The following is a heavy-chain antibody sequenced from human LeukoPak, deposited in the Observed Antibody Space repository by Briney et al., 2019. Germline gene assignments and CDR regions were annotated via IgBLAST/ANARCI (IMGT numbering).Heavy chain of an antibody. CDR2: ISYDGSNK. CDR1: GFTFSSYG. Sequence: AGGSLRLSCAASGFTFSSYGMHWVRQAPCKGLEWVAVISYDGSNKYYADSVKGRFTISRDNSKNTLYLQMNSLRAEDTAVYYCAKDYPRRITMIVVVLDYWGQGTLVTVSS. D-gene: IGHD3-22*01. J-gene: IGHJ4*02. V-gene: IGHV3-30*18. CDR3: AKDYPRRITMIVVVLDY.